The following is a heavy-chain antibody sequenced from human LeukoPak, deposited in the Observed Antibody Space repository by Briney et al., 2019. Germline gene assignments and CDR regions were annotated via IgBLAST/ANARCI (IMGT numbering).Heavy chain of an antibody. V-gene: IGHV4-39*01. CDR1: GGSISSSSYY. Sequence: PSETLSLTCTVSGGSISSSSYYCGWIRQPPRKGLEWIGSIYHSGSTYYNPSLKSRVTLSVETSKNQFSLKLSSVTAADTAVYYCAGSTYDNWFDPWGQGTLVTVSS. CDR2: IYHSGST. CDR3: AGSTYDNWFDP. D-gene: IGHD2-8*01. J-gene: IGHJ5*02.